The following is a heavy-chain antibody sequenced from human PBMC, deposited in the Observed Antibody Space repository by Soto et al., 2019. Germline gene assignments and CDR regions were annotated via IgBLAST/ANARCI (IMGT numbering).Heavy chain of an antibody. CDR2: ISGNGGST. J-gene: IGHJ6*02. CDR1: GFTCNGYA. CDR3: ARGTVTTFYYHGMDV. Sequence: EVQLVESGGGLVQPGGSLRLSCAASGFTCNGYAMHWVRQAPGKGLEYVSAISGNGGSTYYANSVKGRFTISRDNSKNTLYLQMGSLRAEDMAVYYCARGTVTTFYYHGMDVGGQGTTVTVSS. V-gene: IGHV3-64*01. D-gene: IGHD4-17*01.